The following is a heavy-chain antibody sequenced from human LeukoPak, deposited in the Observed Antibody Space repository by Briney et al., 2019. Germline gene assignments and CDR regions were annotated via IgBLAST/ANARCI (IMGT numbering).Heavy chain of an antibody. CDR1: GGSFSGYY. CDR3: ARKSIATAGRKPYDY. J-gene: IGHJ4*02. CDR2: IDHSGRT. Sequence: PSETLSLTCAVYGGSFSGYYWSWIRQPPGKGLEWIGEIDHSGRTNSNAPLKSRVTISVDVSKNQFSLRLTSVTAADTAVYYCARKSIATAGRKPYDYWDQGTLVTVSS. D-gene: IGHD6-13*01. V-gene: IGHV4-34*01.